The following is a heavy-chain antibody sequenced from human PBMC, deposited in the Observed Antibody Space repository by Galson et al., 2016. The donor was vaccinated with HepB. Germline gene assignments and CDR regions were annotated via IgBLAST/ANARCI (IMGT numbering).Heavy chain of an antibody. Sequence: SLRLSCAASGFTFSDFGRHWVRQAPGKGLEWVAVISFDGSNAYYGDSVKGRFTISRDNSKNTLSLQMNSLRAEDTAVYYCAKERGDCSGGTCRYHDAFDIWGQGTMVTVSS. V-gene: IGHV3-30*18. CDR1: GFTFSDFG. CDR2: ISFDGSNA. D-gene: IGHD2-15*01. CDR3: AKERGDCSGGTCRYHDAFDI. J-gene: IGHJ3*02.